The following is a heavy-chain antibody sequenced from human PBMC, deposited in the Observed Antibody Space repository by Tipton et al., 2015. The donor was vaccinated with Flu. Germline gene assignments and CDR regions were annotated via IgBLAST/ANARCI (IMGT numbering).Heavy chain of an antibody. V-gene: IGHV4-59*01. Sequence: TLSLTCTVSGGSISSYYWSWIRQPPGKGLEWIGYIYYSGSTNYNPSLKRRVTISVDTSKNQFSLKLSSVTAADTAVYYCAREKVGATSACDIWGQGTMVTVPS. CDR1: GGSISSYY. J-gene: IGHJ3*02. CDR2: IYYSGST. D-gene: IGHD1-26*01. CDR3: AREKVGATSACDI.